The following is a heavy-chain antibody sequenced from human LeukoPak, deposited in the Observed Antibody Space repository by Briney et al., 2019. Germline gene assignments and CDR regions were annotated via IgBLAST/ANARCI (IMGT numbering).Heavy chain of an antibody. Sequence: QPGGSLRLSCAASGFTFSSYGMHWVRQAPGKGLEWVAVISYDGSNKYYADSVKGRFTISRDNSKNTLYLQMNSLRAEDTAVYYCANSADYWGQGTLVTVSS. CDR2: ISYDGSNK. V-gene: IGHV3-30*18. CDR3: ANSADY. J-gene: IGHJ4*02. CDR1: GFTFSSYG.